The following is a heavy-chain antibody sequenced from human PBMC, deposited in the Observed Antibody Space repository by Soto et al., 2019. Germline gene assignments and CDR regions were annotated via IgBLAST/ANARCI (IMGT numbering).Heavy chain of an antibody. CDR3: ARVGASETVSYMFRYNWCDP. CDR2: IYSGGAT. Sequence: EVQLVDSGGGLVQPGGSLRLSCAAAGFSVSSSHMNWVRQAPGKGLEWMPVIYSGGATYYAVSVNGRFTMSRDKSKNAVYLQTNILRAEDTGVYYWARVGASETVSYMFRYNWCDPWGQGTLVSVPS. CDR1: GFSVSSSH. V-gene: IGHV3-53*01. D-gene: IGHD3-10*01. J-gene: IGHJ5*02.